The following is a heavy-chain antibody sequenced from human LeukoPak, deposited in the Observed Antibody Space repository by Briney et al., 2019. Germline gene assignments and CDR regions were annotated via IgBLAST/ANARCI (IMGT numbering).Heavy chain of an antibody. D-gene: IGHD2-2*01. Sequence: GSLRLSCAASGFSLSSYWMSWVRQPPGKGLEWIGEINHSGSTNYNPSLKSRVTISVDTSKNQFSLKLSSVTAADTAVYYCASRGYCSSTSCPYYYYGMDVWGQGTTVTVSS. CDR2: INHSGST. CDR3: ASRGYCSSTSCPYYYYGMDV. CDR1: GFSLSSYW. V-gene: IGHV4-4*02. J-gene: IGHJ6*02.